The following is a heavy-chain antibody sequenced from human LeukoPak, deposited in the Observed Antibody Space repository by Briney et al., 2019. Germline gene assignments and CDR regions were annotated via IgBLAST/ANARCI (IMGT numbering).Heavy chain of an antibody. CDR3: AKPLVATNIFDY. CDR1: GFTFSSYG. V-gene: IGHV3-30*18. D-gene: IGHD5-12*01. J-gene: IGHJ4*02. CDR2: ISYDGSNK. Sequence: GGSLRLSCAASGFTFSSYGKHWVRQAPGKGLEWVAVISYDGSNKYYADSVKGRFTISRDNSKNTLYLQMNSLRAEDTAVYYCAKPLVATNIFDYWGQGTLVTVSS.